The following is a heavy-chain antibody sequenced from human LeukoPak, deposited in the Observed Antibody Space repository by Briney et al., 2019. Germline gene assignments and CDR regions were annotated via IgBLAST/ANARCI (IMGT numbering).Heavy chain of an antibody. V-gene: IGHV4-59*01. D-gene: IGHD6-6*01. CDR1: KFAFSSYA. Sequence: GSLRLSCAASKFAFSSYAMSWIRQPPGKGLEWIGYIYHGGSTNYNPSLQSRVTISVDTSKNQFSLNLNSVTAADTAVYYCARGGAARLHFQNWGQGTLVTVSS. J-gene: IGHJ1*01. CDR2: IYHGGST. CDR3: ARGGAARLHFQN.